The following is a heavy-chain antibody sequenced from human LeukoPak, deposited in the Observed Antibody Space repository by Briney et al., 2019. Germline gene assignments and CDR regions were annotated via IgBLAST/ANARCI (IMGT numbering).Heavy chain of an antibody. J-gene: IGHJ4*02. Sequence: ASVKVSCKASGYTFTSYAMNWVRQAPGQGLEWMGWINTNTGNPTYAQGFTGRFVFSLDTSVSTAYLQISSLKAEDTAVYYCARDGDTIFLSYYFDYWGQGTLVTVSS. CDR2: INTNTGNP. CDR3: ARDGDTIFLSYYFDY. D-gene: IGHD3-9*01. V-gene: IGHV7-4-1*02. CDR1: GYTFTSYA.